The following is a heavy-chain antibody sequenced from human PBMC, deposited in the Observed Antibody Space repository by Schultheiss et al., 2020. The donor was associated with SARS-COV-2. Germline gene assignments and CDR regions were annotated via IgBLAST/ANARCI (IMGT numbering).Heavy chain of an antibody. V-gene: IGHV1-8*01. J-gene: IGHJ6*02. CDR3: ARRYYDFWSGYTAYYYYYGMDV. CDR2: MNPNSGNT. Sequence: ASVKVSCKASGYTFTSYDINWVRQATGQGLEWMGWMNPNSGNTGYAQKFQGRVTMTRNTSISTAYMELSSLRSEDTAVYYCARRYYDFWSGYTAYYYYYGMDVWGQGTTVTVSS. D-gene: IGHD3-3*01. CDR1: GYTFTSYD.